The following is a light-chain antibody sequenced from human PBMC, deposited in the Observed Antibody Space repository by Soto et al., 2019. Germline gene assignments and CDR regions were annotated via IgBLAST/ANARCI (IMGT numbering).Light chain of an antibody. CDR2: GAS. CDR1: QSVSSSY. Sequence: EIVLTQSPGTVSLSPGERATLSCRASQSVSSSYLAWYQQKPGQAPRLLIYGASSRATGIPDRFCGSASGTDFTLTISRLEPEDFAMYYCQQYGGSPRNTFGHGTKLEI. J-gene: IGKJ2*01. CDR3: QQYGGSPRNT. V-gene: IGKV3-20*01.